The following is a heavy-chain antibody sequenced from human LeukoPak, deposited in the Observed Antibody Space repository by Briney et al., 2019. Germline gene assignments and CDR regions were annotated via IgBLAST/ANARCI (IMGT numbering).Heavy chain of an antibody. CDR2: INYSGST. D-gene: IGHD3-10*01. J-gene: IGHJ4*02. V-gene: IGHV4-34*01. Sequence: SETLSLTCAVYGASFSGYYWSWIRQPPGKGLEWIGEINYSGSTNYNPSLKSRVTISVDTSKNQFSLKLSSVTAADTAVYYCARGQLVYGSGSYLNYWGQGTLVTASS. CDR1: GASFSGYY. CDR3: ARGQLVYGSGSYLNY.